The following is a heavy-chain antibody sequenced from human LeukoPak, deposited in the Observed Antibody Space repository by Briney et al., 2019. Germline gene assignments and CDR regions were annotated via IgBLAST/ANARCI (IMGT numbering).Heavy chain of an antibody. CDR2: ISAYNGNT. V-gene: IGHV1-18*01. CDR1: GYTFTSYG. D-gene: IGHD5-18*01. CDR3: ARAPMPGYGYRTPFDY. J-gene: IGHJ4*02. Sequence: GASVKVSCKASGYTFTSYGISWVRQAPGQGLEWMGWISAYNGNTNYAQKLQGRVTMTTDTSASTAYMELRSLRSDDTAVYYCARAPMPGYGYRTPFDYWGQGTLVTVSS.